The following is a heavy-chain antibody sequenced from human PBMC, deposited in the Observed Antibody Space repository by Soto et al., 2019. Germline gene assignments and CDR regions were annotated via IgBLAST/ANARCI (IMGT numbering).Heavy chain of an antibody. CDR1: GFTFSDFY. CDR3: SRDRNAAGSDY. V-gene: IGHV3-11*01. CDR2: ISSGSTNI. D-gene: IGHD1-1*01. Sequence: GGSLRLSCAASGFTFSDFYMSWIRQAPGKGLEWISYISSGSTNIFYADSVKGRFTVSRDNAKNSVYLQMDSLRAEDTAVYYCSRDRNAAGSDYWGQGTLVTVSS. J-gene: IGHJ4*02.